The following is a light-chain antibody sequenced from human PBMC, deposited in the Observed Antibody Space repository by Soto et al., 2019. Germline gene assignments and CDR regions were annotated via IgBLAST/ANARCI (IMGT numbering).Light chain of an antibody. V-gene: IGKV3-11*01. CDR2: DAS. J-gene: IGKJ1*01. CDR3: QQRGSWPRP. CDR1: QSVSSC. Sequence: EIVLTQSPATLSLSPGERATLACRASQSVSSCLAWYQQKPGQAPRVVIYDASNRATGIPPRFSVSGSGTDFTLTTSSLEPEDFAVYYCQQRGSWPRPFGQGTKVDIK.